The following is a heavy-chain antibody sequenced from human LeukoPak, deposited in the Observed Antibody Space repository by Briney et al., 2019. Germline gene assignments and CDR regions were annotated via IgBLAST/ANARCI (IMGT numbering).Heavy chain of an antibody. J-gene: IGHJ4*02. CDR3: ARGPVAATLDY. D-gene: IGHD2-15*01. CDR2: INPNSGGT. CDR1: GYTLTGYY. V-gene: IGHV1-2*06. Sequence: ASVKVSCKASGYTLTGYYMHWVRQAPGQGLEWMGRINPNSGGTNYAQKFQGRVTMTRDTSISTAYMELIRLRSDDTAVYYCARGPVAATLDYWGQGTLVTVSS.